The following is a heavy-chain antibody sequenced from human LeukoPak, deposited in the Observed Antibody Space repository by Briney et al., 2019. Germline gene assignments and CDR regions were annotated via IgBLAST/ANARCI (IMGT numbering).Heavy chain of an antibody. J-gene: IGHJ4*02. D-gene: IGHD5-24*01. V-gene: IGHV4-31*03. Sequence: SQTLSLTCIVSGGSISSGGYYWSWIRQHPGKGLEWIGYIYYSGSTYYNPSLKSRVTISVDTSKNQFSLKLSSVTAADTAVYYCARVRDGYNSDYWGQGTLVTVSP. CDR3: ARVRDGYNSDY. CDR1: GGSISSGGYY. CDR2: IYYSGST.